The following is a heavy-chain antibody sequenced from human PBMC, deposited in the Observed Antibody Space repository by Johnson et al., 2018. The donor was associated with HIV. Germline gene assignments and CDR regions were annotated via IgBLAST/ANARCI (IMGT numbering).Heavy chain of an antibody. CDR2: ISYDGSNK. CDR3: AKGSCALWRP. Sequence: QVQLVESGGGVVQPGRSLRLSCAASGFTFSSYAMHWVRQAPGKGLEWVAVISYDGSNKYYADSVKGRFTISRDNSKNTLYLQMNSLRAEDTAVYYCAKGSCALWRPWGQGTMVAVSS. D-gene: IGHD3-16*02. CDR1: GFTFSSYA. J-gene: IGHJ3*01. V-gene: IGHV3-30*04.